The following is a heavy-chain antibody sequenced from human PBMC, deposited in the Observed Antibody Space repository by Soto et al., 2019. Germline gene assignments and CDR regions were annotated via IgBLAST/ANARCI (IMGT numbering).Heavy chain of an antibody. CDR2: ISYDGSNK. J-gene: IGHJ4*02. D-gene: IGHD2-8*01. CDR1: GFTFSSHG. Sequence: QEPLVESGGGVVQPGRSLRLSCAASGFTFSSHGMHWVRQAPGKGLEWVAVISYDGSNKYYADSVKGRFTISRDNSKNTLYLQMNSLRCEDTAVYYCARDKSRDGFDYWGQGTLVTVSS. CDR3: ARDKSRDGFDY. V-gene: IGHV3-33*01.